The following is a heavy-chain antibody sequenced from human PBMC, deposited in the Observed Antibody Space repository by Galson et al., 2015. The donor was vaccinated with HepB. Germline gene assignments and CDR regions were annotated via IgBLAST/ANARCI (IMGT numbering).Heavy chain of an antibody. V-gene: IGHV3-48*01. D-gene: IGHD3-10*01. CDR2: ISSSSSTI. CDR3: AASKVRGVINFVY. Sequence: SLRLSCAASGFTFSSYSMNWVRQAPGKGLEWVSYISSSSSTIYYADSVKGRFTISRDNAKNSLYLQMNSLRAEDTAVYYCAASKVRGVINFVYWGQGTLVIVSS. CDR1: GFTFSSYS. J-gene: IGHJ4*02.